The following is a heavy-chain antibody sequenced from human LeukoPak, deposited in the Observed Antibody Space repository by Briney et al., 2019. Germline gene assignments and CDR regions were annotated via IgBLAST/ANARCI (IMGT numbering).Heavy chain of an antibody. J-gene: IGHJ4*02. CDR3: ARGLTMIVVGYYYFDY. CDR2: ISSSSSYI. CDR1: GFTFSSYS. Sequence: GGSLRLSCAASGFTFSSYSMNWVRQAPGKGLEWVSSISSSSSYIYYADSVKGRFTISRDNAKNSLYLQMNSLRAEDTAVYYCARGLTMIVVGYYYFDYWGQGTLVTVSS. D-gene: IGHD3-22*01. V-gene: IGHV3-21*01.